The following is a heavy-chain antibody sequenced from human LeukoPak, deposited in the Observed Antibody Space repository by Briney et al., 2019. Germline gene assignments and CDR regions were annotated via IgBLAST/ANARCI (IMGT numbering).Heavy chain of an antibody. CDR1: GGSISSYY. CDR3: ARRALSVSTVRGVNWYFDL. CDR2: IYCSGST. J-gene: IGHJ2*01. Sequence: SETLSLTCTVSGGSISSYYYSWVRQPPGKGLEWIGYIYCSGSTNYSPSLKSRVTMSVDTSKNRFSLNLNSVTAADTAVYFCARRALSVSTVRGVNWYFDLWGRGTLVTVSS. V-gene: IGHV4-59*01. D-gene: IGHD3-10*02.